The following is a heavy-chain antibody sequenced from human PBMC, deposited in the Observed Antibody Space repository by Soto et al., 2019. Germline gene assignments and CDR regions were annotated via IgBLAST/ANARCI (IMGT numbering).Heavy chain of an antibody. J-gene: IGHJ6*02. CDR3: ARWPHAGEGSGHAYYIGLDV. CDR2: INHVGIT. V-gene: IGHV4-34*01. CDR1: GGSFRGFY. D-gene: IGHD1-26*01. Sequence: SETLSLTCAVSGGSFRGFYWTWIRQSPGKGLEWLGDINHVGITNYNPSLKSRVSIPVDTSKSQFSLRLSSVTAADTAVYYCARWPHAGEGSGHAYYIGLDVWGQGTMVTVSS.